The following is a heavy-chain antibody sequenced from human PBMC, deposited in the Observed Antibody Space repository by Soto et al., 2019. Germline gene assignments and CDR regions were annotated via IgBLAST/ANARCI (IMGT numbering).Heavy chain of an antibody. Sequence: VQLLESGGGLVQPGGSLRLSCAACGFTFSSYAMSWVRQAPGKGLEWVSAISGSGGSTYYADSVKGRFTISRDNSKNTLYLQMNSLRAEDTAVYYCAKARDYYYYYYMDVWGKGTTVTVSS. J-gene: IGHJ6*03. CDR2: ISGSGGST. V-gene: IGHV3-23*01. CDR1: GFTFSSYA. CDR3: AKARDYYYYYYMDV.